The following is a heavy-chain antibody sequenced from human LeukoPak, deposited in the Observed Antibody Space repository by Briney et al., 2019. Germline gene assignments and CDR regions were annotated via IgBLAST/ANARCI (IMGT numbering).Heavy chain of an antibody. D-gene: IGHD4-17*01. J-gene: IGHJ6*02. V-gene: IGHV1-69*13. CDR3: ARGTRYGPPGGYGMGV. CDR1: GGTFSSYA. CDR2: IIPIFGTA. Sequence: ASVKVSCKASGGTFSSYAISWVRQAPGQGLEWMGGIIPIFGTANYAQKFQGRVTITADESTSTAYMELSSLRSEDTAVYYCARGTRYGPPGGYGMGVWGQGTTVTVSS.